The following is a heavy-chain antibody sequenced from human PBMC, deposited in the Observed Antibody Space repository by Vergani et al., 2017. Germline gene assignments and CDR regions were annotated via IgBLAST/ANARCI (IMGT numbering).Heavy chain of an antibody. CDR1: GFTFSGSA. V-gene: IGHV3-73*02. CDR2: IRSKANSYAT. D-gene: IGHD4-17*01. Sequence: EVQLVESGGGLVQPGGSLKLSCAASGFTFSGSAMHWVRQASGKGLEWVGRIRSKANSYATAYAASVKGRFTISRDDSKNTAYLQMNSLKTEDTAVYYCADSTVTTYYYYGMDVWGQGTTVTVSS. CDR3: ADSTVTTYYYYGMDV. J-gene: IGHJ6*02.